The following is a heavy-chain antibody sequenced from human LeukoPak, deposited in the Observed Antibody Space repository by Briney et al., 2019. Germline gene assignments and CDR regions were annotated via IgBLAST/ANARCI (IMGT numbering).Heavy chain of an antibody. D-gene: IGHD5-12*01. CDR1: GFSFNGFS. CDR3: ARTIRLRSGLDSFDI. J-gene: IGHJ3*02. Sequence: PGGSLRLSCAASGFSFNGFSMNWVRQAPGKGLEWVSSMSSSGSYIYYADSVKGRFTISRDNAENSLFLPMNSLRAEDTAVYYCARTIRLRSGLDSFDIWVQGTMVTVSS. V-gene: IGHV3-21*01. CDR2: MSSSGSYI.